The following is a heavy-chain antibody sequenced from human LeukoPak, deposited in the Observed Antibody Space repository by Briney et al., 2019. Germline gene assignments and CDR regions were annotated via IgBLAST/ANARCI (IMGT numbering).Heavy chain of an antibody. CDR2: ISAYNGNT. Sequence: ASVKVSCKASGYTFTSYGINWVRQAPGQGLEWMGWISAYNGNTNYAQKLQGRVTMTTDTSTSTAYMELRSLRSDDTAVYYCARDKAAVVVPAATIDYWGQGTLVTVSS. CDR1: GYTFTSYG. D-gene: IGHD2-2*01. J-gene: IGHJ4*02. CDR3: ARDKAAVVVPAATIDY. V-gene: IGHV1-18*04.